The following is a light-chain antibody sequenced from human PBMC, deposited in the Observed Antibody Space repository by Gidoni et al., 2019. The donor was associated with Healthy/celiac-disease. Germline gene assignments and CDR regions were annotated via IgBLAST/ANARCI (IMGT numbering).Light chain of an antibody. V-gene: IGKV1-33*01. Sequence: DIKMTQSPSSLSASVGDRVTITCQASQDISNYLNWYQQKPGKAPKLLIYDASNLETGVPSRFSGSGSGTDFTFTISSLQAEDIATYYCQQYDNLPLTFGGGTKVEIK. CDR3: QQYDNLPLT. J-gene: IGKJ4*01. CDR2: DAS. CDR1: QDISNY.